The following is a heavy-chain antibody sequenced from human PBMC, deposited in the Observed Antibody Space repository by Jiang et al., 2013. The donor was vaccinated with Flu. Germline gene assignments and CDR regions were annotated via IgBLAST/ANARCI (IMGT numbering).Heavy chain of an antibody. D-gene: IGHD3-10*01. CDR3: ATPSGYYYYYGMDV. CDR1: GGSVSSGSYY. Sequence: TVSGGSVSSGSYYWSWIRQPPGKGLEWIGYIYYSGSTNYNPSLKSRVTISVDTSKNQFSLKLSSVTAADTAVYYCATPSGYYYYYGMDVWGQGTTVTVSS. V-gene: IGHV4-61*01. J-gene: IGHJ6*02. CDR2: IYYSGST.